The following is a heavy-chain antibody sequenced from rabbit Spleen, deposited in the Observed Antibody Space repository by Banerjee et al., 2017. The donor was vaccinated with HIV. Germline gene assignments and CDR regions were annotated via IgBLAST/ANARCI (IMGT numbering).Heavy chain of an antibody. V-gene: IGHV1S45*01. CDR3: ARDPNYASGHYIYSF. CDR2: INAVTGKA. D-gene: IGHD1-1*01. CDR1: GFSFSNKAV. Sequence: QEQLVESGGGLVKPEGSLKLSCTASGFSFSNKAVMCWVRQAPGKGLEWIACINAVTGKAVYASWAKGRFTFSKTSSTTVTLQMTSLTAADTATYFCARDPNYASGHYIYSFWGQGTLVTVS. J-gene: IGHJ6*01.